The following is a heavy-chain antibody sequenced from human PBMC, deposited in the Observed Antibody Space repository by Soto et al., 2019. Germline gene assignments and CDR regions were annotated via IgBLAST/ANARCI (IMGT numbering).Heavy chain of an antibody. CDR2: ISAYNGNT. Sequence: ASVKVSCKASGCTFTSYGISWVRQAPGQGLEWMGWISAYNGNTNYAQKLQGRVTMTTDTSTSTAYMELRSLRSDDTAVYYCARGRRMAVAGTRGWFDPWGQGTLVTVSS. CDR1: GCTFTSYG. V-gene: IGHV1-18*01. J-gene: IGHJ5*02. D-gene: IGHD6-19*01. CDR3: ARGRRMAVAGTRGWFDP.